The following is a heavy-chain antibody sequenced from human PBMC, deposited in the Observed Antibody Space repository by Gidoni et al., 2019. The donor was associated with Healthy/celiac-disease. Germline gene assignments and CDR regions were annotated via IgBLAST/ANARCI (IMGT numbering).Heavy chain of an antibody. V-gene: IGHV4-59*01. D-gene: IGHD3-22*01. Sequence: QLQLQESGPGLVKPSETLSLTCTVSGGSISSYYWSWIRQPPGKGLEWIGYIYYSGSTNYNPSLKSRVTISVDTSKNQFSLKLSSVTAADTAVYYCARASSYYDTRGWFDPWGQGTLVTVSS. CDR1: GGSISSYY. CDR2: IYYSGST. J-gene: IGHJ5*02. CDR3: ARASSYYDTRGWFDP.